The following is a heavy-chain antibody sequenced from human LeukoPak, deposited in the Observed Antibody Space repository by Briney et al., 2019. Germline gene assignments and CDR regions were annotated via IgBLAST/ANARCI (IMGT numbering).Heavy chain of an antibody. V-gene: IGHV1-69*13. CDR1: GGTFSSYA. CDR2: IIPIFGTA. CDR3: ARPRAHYDSSGYFGY. J-gene: IGHJ4*02. D-gene: IGHD3-22*01. Sequence: SVKVSCKASGGTFSSYAISWVRQAPGQGLEWMGGIIPIFGTANYAQKFQGRVTITADESTSTAYMELSSLRSEDTAVYYCARPRAHYDSSGYFGYWGQGTLVAVSS.